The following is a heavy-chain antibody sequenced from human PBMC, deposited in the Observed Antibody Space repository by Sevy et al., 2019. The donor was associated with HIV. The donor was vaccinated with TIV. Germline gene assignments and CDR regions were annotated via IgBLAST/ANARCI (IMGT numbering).Heavy chain of an antibody. J-gene: IGHJ5*02. CDR3: VGPGGGGGGGACFDP. D-gene: IGHD1-26*01. CDR2: ILYSGST. CDR1: GGSISSNNYY. Sequence: SETLSLTCTVFGGSISSNNYYWGWIRQPPGKGLEWIANILYSGSTYYNPSLKSRVSISVDRSNNQLSLKLSSVTAADRVGYCWVGPGGGGGGGACFDPWGQGTPVTVSS. V-gene: IGHV4-39*01.